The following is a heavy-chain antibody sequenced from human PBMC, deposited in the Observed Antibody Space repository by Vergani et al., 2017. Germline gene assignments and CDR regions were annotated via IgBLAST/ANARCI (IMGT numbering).Heavy chain of an antibody. D-gene: IGHD3-10*01. J-gene: IGHJ6*02. CDR3: ARHRGSGGFFPSSYFYGMDV. V-gene: IGHV4-38-2*01. Sequence: QVQLQESGPGLVKPSETLTLTCDVSDSSIMTNPYWGWFRQSPGKGLEWIGCIHYSGDTHYKSSLKSRVSISIVSSSKFSLSPTSVTAADTAIYYCARHRGSGGFFPSSYFYGMDVWGHGTTVTVSS. CDR1: DSSIMTNPY. CDR2: IHYSGDT.